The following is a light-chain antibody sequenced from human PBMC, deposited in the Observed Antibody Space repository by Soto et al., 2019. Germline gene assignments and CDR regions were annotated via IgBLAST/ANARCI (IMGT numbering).Light chain of an antibody. J-gene: IGLJ1*01. CDR2: KDS. CDR3: YSAADNPWGV. CDR1: VLAKKY. V-gene: IGLV3-27*01. Sequence: SYELTQPSSVSVSPGQTARITCSGAVLAKKYARWFQQKPGQAPVLVIYKDSERPSGIPERFSGSSSGTTVTLTISGAQVEDEADYYCYSAADNPWGVFATGTKLTVL.